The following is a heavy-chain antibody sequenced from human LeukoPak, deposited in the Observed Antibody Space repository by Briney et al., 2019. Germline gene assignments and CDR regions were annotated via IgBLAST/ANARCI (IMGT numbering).Heavy chain of an antibody. D-gene: IGHD3-22*01. CDR3: ARDQTYDSGSWGAFDI. Sequence: ASVKVSCKASGYTFTGYYMHWVRQAPGQGLEWMGWINPSGGSTSYAQKFQGRVTMTRDTSTSTVYMELSSLRSEDTAVYYCARDQTYDSGSWGAFDIWGQGTMVTVSS. CDR1: GYTFTGYY. CDR2: INPSGGST. J-gene: IGHJ3*02. V-gene: IGHV1-46*01.